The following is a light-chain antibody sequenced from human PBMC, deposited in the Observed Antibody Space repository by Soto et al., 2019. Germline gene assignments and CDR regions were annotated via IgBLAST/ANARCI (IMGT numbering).Light chain of an antibody. Sequence: QSVLTQPPSVSGAPGQRVTISCTGSSSNIGAGYDVHWYQQLPGTAPKLLIYGNSNRPSGVPDRFSGSKSGNSASLATTGLQDEDEADYYCQSYDSSLSGYVFGTGTKVTVL. J-gene: IGLJ1*01. CDR1: SSNIGAGYD. CDR2: GNS. CDR3: QSYDSSLSGYV. V-gene: IGLV1-40*01.